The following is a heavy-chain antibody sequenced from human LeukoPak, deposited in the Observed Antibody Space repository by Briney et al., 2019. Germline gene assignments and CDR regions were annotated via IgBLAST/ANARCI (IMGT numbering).Heavy chain of an antibody. V-gene: IGHV3-43*02. CDR3: AKDIDPRIAAEGAFDI. CDR2: ISGDGGST. Sequence: GRSLRLSCTASGFTFGDYAMHWVRQAPGKGLEWVSLISGDGGSTYYADSVKGRFTISRDNSKNSLYLQMNSLRTEDTALYYCAKDIDPRIAAEGAFDIWGQGTMVTVSS. CDR1: GFTFGDYA. D-gene: IGHD6-13*01. J-gene: IGHJ3*02.